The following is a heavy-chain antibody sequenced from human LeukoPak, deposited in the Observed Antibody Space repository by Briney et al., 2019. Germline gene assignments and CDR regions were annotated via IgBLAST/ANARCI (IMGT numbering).Heavy chain of an antibody. CDR3: AKDESYYYDSSGSTLDY. D-gene: IGHD3-22*01. CDR1: GFTFSNYA. V-gene: IGHV3-23*01. Sequence: GGSLRLSCAASGFTFSNYAMSWVRQAPGEGLEWVSAISGSGGSTSYADSVKGRFTISRDNSKNTLYLQMNSLRAEDTAVYYCAKDESYYYDSSGSTLDYWGQGTLVTVSS. J-gene: IGHJ4*02. CDR2: ISGSGGST.